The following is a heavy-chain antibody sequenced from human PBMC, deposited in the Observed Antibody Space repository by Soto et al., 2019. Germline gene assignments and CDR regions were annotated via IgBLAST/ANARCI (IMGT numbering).Heavy chain of an antibody. V-gene: IGHV1-46*01. J-gene: IGHJ3*02. CDR2: INPSGGST. CDR1: GYTITSYY. Sequence: GASVKVSCKASGYTITSYYMHWVRQAPGQGLEWMGIINPSGGSTGYAQKFQGRATMSRDTSTSTVYMELSSLRSEDTAVYYCARGRSDDKVWGSYSLGHGAFDIWGQGTMVTVSS. D-gene: IGHD3-16*01. CDR3: ARGRSDDKVWGSYSLGHGAFDI.